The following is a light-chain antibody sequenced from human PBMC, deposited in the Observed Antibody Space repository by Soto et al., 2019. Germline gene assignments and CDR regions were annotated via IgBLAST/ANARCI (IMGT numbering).Light chain of an antibody. V-gene: IGLV2-14*01. CDR1: SSDIGGHNY. CDR3: SSYTTTSTVI. Sequence: QSVLTQPASESGSPGQSITVSCTGTSSDIGGHNYVSWYQQHPGKVPKLIIYEVSNRPSGVSNRFSGSKSGNTASLTVSGLQAEDDADYYCSSYTTTSTVIFGGGNKLTVL. CDR2: EVS. J-gene: IGLJ2*01.